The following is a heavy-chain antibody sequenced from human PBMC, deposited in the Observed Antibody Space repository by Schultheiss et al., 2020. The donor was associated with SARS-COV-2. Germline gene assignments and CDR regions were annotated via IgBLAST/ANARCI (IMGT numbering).Heavy chain of an antibody. J-gene: IGHJ6*02. CDR2: IGTAGDT. CDR3: AKDLKYYGMDV. Sequence: GGSLRLSCAASGFTFSSYGMHWVRQAPGKGLEWVSAIGTAGDTYYPGSVKGRFTISRENAKNSLYLQMNSLRAEDTAVYYCAKDLKYYGMDVWGQGTTVTVSS. CDR1: GFTFSSYG. V-gene: IGHV3-13*01.